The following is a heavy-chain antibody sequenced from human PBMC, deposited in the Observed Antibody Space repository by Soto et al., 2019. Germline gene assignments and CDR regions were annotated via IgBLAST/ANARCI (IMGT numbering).Heavy chain of an antibody. J-gene: IGHJ6*02. Sequence: GGSLRLSCAASGFTFSSYAMHWVRQAPGKGLEWVAVISYDGSNKYYADSVKGRFTISRDNSKNTLYLQMNSLRAEDTAVYYCARDFPCSGGSCYPLDYYYYGMDVWGQGTTVTVSS. D-gene: IGHD2-15*01. CDR3: ARDFPCSGGSCYPLDYYYYGMDV. V-gene: IGHV3-30-3*01. CDR2: ISYDGSNK. CDR1: GFTFSSYA.